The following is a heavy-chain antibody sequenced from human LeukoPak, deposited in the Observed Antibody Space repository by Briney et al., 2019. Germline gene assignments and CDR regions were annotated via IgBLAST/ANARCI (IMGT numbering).Heavy chain of an antibody. Sequence: ASVSVTCKASGYTFTGYYRHWVRQAPGKGLEWMGWINPNSGGTNYAQKFQGRVTMTRDTSISTAYMELSRLRSDDTAVYYCASGGRVSIAVTGTYYFEYWVRGTLVSVSS. J-gene: IGHJ4*02. D-gene: IGHD6-19*01. V-gene: IGHV1-2*02. CDR2: INPNSGGT. CDR3: ASGGRVSIAVTGTYYFEY. CDR1: GYTFTGYY.